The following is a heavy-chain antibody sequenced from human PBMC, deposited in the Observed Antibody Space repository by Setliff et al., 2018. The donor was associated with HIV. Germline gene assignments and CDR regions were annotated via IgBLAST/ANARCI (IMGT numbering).Heavy chain of an antibody. CDR1: GGSFSGYY. D-gene: IGHD2-21*02. V-gene: IGHV4-34*01. J-gene: IGHJ4*02. CDR3: ARGVPLPPPNF. CDR2: INHDRTT. Sequence: SETLSLTCAVYGGSFSGYYWSWIRQPPGKGLEWIGEINHDRTTNYNPSLKSRVTISVDTSERHFSLRMTSTTAADTAVYYCARGVPLPPPNFWGQGTLVTVSS.